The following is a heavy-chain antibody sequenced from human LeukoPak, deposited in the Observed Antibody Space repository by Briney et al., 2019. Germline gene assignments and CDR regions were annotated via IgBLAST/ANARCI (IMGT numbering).Heavy chain of an antibody. D-gene: IGHD4-17*01. V-gene: IGHV4-30-4*01. CDR2: IYYSGST. Sequence: SQTLSLTCTVSGGSISSGDYYWSWIRQPPGKDLEWIGYIYYSGSTYYNPSLKSRVTISVDTSKNQFSLKLSSVTAADTAVYYCARADGDYVPYYYGMDVWGQGTTVTVSS. CDR3: ARADGDYVPYYYGMDV. J-gene: IGHJ6*02. CDR1: GGSISSGDYY.